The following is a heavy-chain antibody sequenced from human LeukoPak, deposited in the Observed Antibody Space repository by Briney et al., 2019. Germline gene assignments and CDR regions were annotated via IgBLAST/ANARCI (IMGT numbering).Heavy chain of an antibody. J-gene: IGHJ4*02. CDR3: ARRPAIGELPTDY. CDR1: GYRFPLHW. D-gene: IGHD3-10*01. CDR2: IYPDDSDT. Sequence: GESLKISCQGSGYRFPLHWIAWVRQMPGKGLECMGIIYPDDSDTRYSPSFQGQVTISVDKSINTAYLQWSSLKASDTAMYYCARRPAIGELPTDYWGQGTLVTVSS. V-gene: IGHV5-51*01.